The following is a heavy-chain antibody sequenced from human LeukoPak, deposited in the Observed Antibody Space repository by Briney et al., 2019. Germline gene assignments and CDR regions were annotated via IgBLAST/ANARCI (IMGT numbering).Heavy chain of an antibody. CDR1: GYSISSGYY. CDR2: IYHSGST. D-gene: IGHD6-13*01. CDR3: ARVWVSSWYGNYYYYYYMDV. J-gene: IGHJ6*03. Sequence: SETLSLTCTVSGYSISSGYYWGWIRQPPGKGLEWIGSIYHSGSTYYNPSLKSRVTISVDTSKNQFSLKLSSVTAADTAVYYCARVWVSSWYGNYYYYYYMDVWGKGTTVTVSS. V-gene: IGHV4-38-2*02.